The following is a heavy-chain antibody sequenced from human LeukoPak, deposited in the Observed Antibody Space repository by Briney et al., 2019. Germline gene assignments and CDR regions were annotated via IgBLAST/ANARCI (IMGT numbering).Heavy chain of an antibody. J-gene: IGHJ4*02. CDR1: GFTFSSYG. D-gene: IGHD1-26*01. CDR3: ASGPHPMGASYY. Sequence: GGSLRLSCAASGFTFSSYGMHWVRQAPGKGLEWVAVISYDGSNKYYADSVKGRFTISRDNSKNTLYLQMNSLRAEDTAVYYCASGPHPMGASYYWGQGTLVTVSS. V-gene: IGHV3-30*03. CDR2: ISYDGSNK.